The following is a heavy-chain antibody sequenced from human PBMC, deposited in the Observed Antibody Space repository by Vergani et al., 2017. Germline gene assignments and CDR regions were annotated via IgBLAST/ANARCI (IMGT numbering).Heavy chain of an antibody. CDR3: AREGVGATPYDYYYMDV. Sequence: QVQLVQSGAEVKKPGASVKVSCKASGYTFTSYYMHWVRQAPGQGLEWMGIINPSGGSTSYAQKFQGRVTMTRDPSTSTGYMELSSLRSADTAVYYCAREGVGATPYDYYYMDVWGKGTTVTVSS. D-gene: IGHD1-26*01. CDR2: INPSGGST. J-gene: IGHJ6*03. V-gene: IGHV1-46*01. CDR1: GYTFTSYY.